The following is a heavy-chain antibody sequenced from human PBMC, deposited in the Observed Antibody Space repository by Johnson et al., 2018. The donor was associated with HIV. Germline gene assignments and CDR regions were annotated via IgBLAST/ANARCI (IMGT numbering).Heavy chain of an antibody. J-gene: IGHJ3*02. D-gene: IGHD6-19*01. CDR3: VAVVRMPFSSDWKGFDI. V-gene: IGHV3-13*01. CDR1: GFTFSSYD. Sequence: VQLVESGGGLVQPGGSLRLSCAASGFTFSSYDMHWVRQATGKGLEWVSAIGTAGDTYYPGSVKGRFTISRDNAKNSLFLQLNSLRVGDTGLYYCVAVVRMPFSSDWKGFDIWGQGTLVSVSS. CDR2: IGTAGDT.